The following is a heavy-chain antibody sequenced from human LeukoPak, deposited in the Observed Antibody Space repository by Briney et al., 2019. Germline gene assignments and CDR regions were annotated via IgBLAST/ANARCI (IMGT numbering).Heavy chain of an antibody. D-gene: IGHD5-12*01. CDR1: GFTFSSYW. CDR3: ARSRGVSGYDFAY. J-gene: IGHJ4*02. V-gene: IGHV3-7*01. Sequence: QPGGSLRLSCAASGFTFSSYWMSWVRQAPGKGLEWVANIKQDGSEKYYVDSVKGRFTISRDNSKNTLYLQMNSLRVEDTAVYYCARSRGVSGYDFAYWGQGTLVTVSS. CDR2: IKQDGSEK.